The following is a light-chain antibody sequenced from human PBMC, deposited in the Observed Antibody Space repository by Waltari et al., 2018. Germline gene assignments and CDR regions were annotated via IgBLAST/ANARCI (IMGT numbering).Light chain of an antibody. CDR2: DVS. J-gene: IGLJ2*01. Sequence: QSALTQPRSVSGSPGQSVTIPCTGPSSDVGGYNYVSWSQQHPGKAPKLMIYDVSKRPSGVPDRFSGSKSGNTASLTISGLQAEDEADYYCCSYAGSYTVVFGGGTKLTVL. CDR1: SSDVGGYNY. CDR3: CSYAGSYTVV. V-gene: IGLV2-11*01.